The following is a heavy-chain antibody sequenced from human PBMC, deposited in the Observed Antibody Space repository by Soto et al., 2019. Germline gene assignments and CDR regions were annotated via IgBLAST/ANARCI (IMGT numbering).Heavy chain of an antibody. J-gene: IGHJ5*02. CDR3: ARLRYCSSTSCYREGFDP. V-gene: IGHV1-69*13. CDR2: IIPIFGTA. D-gene: IGHD2-2*02. Sequence: GASVKVSCKASGGTFSSCAISWVRQAPGQGLEWMGGIIPIFGTANYAQKFQGRVTITADESTSTAYMELSSLRSEDTAVYYCARLRYCSSTSCYREGFDPWGQGTLVTVSS. CDR1: GGTFSSCA.